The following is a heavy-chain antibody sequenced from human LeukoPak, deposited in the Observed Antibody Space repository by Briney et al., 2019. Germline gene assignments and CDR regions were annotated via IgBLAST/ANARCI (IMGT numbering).Heavy chain of an antibody. D-gene: IGHD2-21*01. V-gene: IGHV5-51*01. CDR3: ASFISFGGESLVDYFDY. Sequence: GEPLKISCKGSGYSFTSYWIGWVRQMPGKGLEWMGIIYPGDSDTRYSPSFQGQVTISADKSISTAYLQWSSLKASDTAMYYCASFISFGGESLVDYFDYWGQGTLVTVSS. J-gene: IGHJ4*02. CDR1: GYSFTSYW. CDR2: IYPGDSDT.